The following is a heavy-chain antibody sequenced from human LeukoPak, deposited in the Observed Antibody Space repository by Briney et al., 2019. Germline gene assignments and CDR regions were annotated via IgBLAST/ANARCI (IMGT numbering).Heavy chain of an antibody. V-gene: IGHV3-30*02. CDR2: IRYDGSNK. D-gene: IGHD2-2*02. Sequence: GGSLRLSCAASGFTFSSYGMHWVRQAPGKGLEWVAFIRYDGSNKYYADSVKGRFTISRDNSKNTLYLQMNSLRAEDTAVYYCAKDLGYCSSTSCYTSYYYYMDVWGKGTTVTVSS. J-gene: IGHJ6*03. CDR3: AKDLGYCSSTSCYTSYYYYMDV. CDR1: GFTFSSYG.